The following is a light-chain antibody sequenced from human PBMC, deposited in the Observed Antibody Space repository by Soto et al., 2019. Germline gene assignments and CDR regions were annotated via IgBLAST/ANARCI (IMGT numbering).Light chain of an antibody. CDR2: SAS. CDR1: QSVSIN. J-gene: IGKJ2*01. CDR3: HQHNNWPSA. Sequence: EIVMTQSPATLSVSLGERVTLSCRASQSVSINLAWYQQKPGQAPRLLIYSASTRATGIPARFSGSGSGTDFTLTISSLQSEDFAVYYCHQHNNWPSAFGQGTKLEI. V-gene: IGKV3-15*01.